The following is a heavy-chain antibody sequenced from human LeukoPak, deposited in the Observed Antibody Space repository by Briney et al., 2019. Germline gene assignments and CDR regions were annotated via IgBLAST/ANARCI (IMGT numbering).Heavy chain of an antibody. J-gene: IGHJ5*01. CDR1: GFSFGNYA. D-gene: IGHD2-21*01. Sequence: GGSLRLSCVASGFSFGNYAMSWVRQAPGKGLQWVSQISVTGGATWYAGFARDRFTISRDNSKKTLYLQMSGLRVEDTAMYYCVKDPRDTYGTNWFVSWGQGTLVIVSS. V-gene: IGHV3-23*01. CDR3: VKDPRDTYGTNWFVS. CDR2: ISVTGGAT.